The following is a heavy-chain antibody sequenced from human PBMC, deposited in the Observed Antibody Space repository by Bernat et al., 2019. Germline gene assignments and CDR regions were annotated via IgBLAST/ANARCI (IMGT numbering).Heavy chain of an antibody. CDR2: ISYDGSNK. V-gene: IGHV3-30*03. CDR1: GFIFSPSG. D-gene: IGHD6-19*01. CDR3: ARGGGSPTYFQH. Sequence: QVQLVESGGGVVQPGRSLRLSCAVSGFIFSPSGMHWVRQAPGKALEWVADISYDGSNKYYVDYVKGGFTISRDNSKNTLYLQVNSLRAEDTAVYYCARGGGSPTYFQHWGQGTLVTVSS. J-gene: IGHJ1*01.